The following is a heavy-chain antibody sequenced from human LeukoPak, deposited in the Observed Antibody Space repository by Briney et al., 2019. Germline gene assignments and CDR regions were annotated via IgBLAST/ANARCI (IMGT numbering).Heavy chain of an antibody. CDR2: ISAYNGNT. D-gene: IGHD6-13*01. CDR3: ALRYRIAAAGSPDDAFDI. CDR1: GYTFTSYG. Sequence: ASVKVSCKASGYTFTSYGISWVRQAPGQGLECMGWISAYNGNTNYAQKLQGRVTMTTDTSTSTAYMELRSLRSDDTAVYYCALRYRIAAAGSPDDAFDIWGQGTMDTVSS. J-gene: IGHJ3*02. V-gene: IGHV1-18*01.